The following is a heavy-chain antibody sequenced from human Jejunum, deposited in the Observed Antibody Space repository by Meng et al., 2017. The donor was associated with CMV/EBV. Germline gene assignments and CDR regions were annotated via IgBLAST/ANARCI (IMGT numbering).Heavy chain of an antibody. J-gene: IGHJ4*02. CDR1: GFTVSSNY. Sequence: CVASGFTVSSNYVSWVRQAPGKGLEWVSIICSDGTTYFADSVKGRFTISRDKSKNTLDLQMNSLRAEDMAVYYCAYSSSWEHFDYWGQGTLVTVSS. CDR2: ICSDGTT. V-gene: IGHV3-53*01. D-gene: IGHD6-13*01. CDR3: AYSSSWEHFDY.